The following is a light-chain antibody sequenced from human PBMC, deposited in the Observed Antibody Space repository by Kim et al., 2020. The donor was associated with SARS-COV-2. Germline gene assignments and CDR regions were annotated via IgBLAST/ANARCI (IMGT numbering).Light chain of an antibody. CDR2: DVS. CDR3: SSYTTSNTLI. V-gene: IGLV2-14*03. Sequence: QSIPVACTGTSSDVGAYDYVSWYQQHPGKAPKLMIYDVSNRPSGVSSRFSGSKSDNTASLTISGLQAEDEADYYCSSYTTSNTLIFGGGTQLTVL. J-gene: IGLJ2*01. CDR1: SSDVGAYDY.